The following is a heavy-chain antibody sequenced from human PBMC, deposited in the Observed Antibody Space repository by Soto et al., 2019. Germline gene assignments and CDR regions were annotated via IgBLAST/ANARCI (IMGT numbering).Heavy chain of an antibody. CDR2: IYYSGST. J-gene: IGHJ5*02. V-gene: IGHV4-31*03. D-gene: IGHD3-10*01. CDR1: GGSISSGGYC. Sequence: SETLCLTYTVSGGSISSGGYCWSWIRKHPGKGLEWIGYIYYSGSTYYNPSLKSRVTISVDTSKNQFSLKLSSVTAADTAVYYCARGAAMVRGVITWFDPWGQGTLVTVSS. CDR3: ARGAAMVRGVITWFDP.